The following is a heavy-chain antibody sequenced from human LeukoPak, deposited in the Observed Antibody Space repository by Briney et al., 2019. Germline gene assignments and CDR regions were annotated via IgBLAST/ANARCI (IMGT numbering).Heavy chain of an antibody. CDR1: GFTFSDYY. Sequence: PGGPLRLSCAASGFTFSDYYMSWVRQAPGKGLEWLSYISKNGKTIYYADSVKGRFTISRDNAKKSVYLQMNSLRAEDTAVYYCATTGLLGNIPWGQGTLVTVSS. CDR3: ATTGLLGNIP. CDR2: ISKNGKTI. D-gene: IGHD2-21*01. V-gene: IGHV3-11*01. J-gene: IGHJ5*02.